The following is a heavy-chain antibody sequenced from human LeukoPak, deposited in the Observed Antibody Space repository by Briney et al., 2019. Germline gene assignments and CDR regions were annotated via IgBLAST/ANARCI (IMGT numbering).Heavy chain of an antibody. J-gene: IGHJ4*02. D-gene: IGHD4-17*01. Sequence: GGSLRLSCAASGFTFSSSWMAWVRQAPGKGLEWVANINNDGSGTYYVDSVEGRFTISRDNAKNSLFLQMNSLRAEDTAVYYCASKAVTYYYDYWGQGTLVIVSS. CDR2: INNDGSGT. CDR1: GFTFSSSW. V-gene: IGHV3-7*05. CDR3: ASKAVTYYYDY.